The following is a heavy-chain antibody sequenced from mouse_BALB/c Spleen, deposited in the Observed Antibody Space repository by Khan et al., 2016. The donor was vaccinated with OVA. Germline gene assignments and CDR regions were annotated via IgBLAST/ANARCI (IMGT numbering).Heavy chain of an antibody. CDR2: ISTGGSYT. D-gene: IGHD1-1*01. V-gene: IGHV5-6*01. Sequence: EVELVESGGDLVKPGGSLKLSCAASGFTFSTYGMSWVRQTPDKRLEWVATISTGGSYTYYPDSVKGRFTILRDHAKNTLYLQMSSLKSEDTAMFYCARLAYYYDSEGYAYWGQGTLVTVSA. CDR3: ARLAYYYDSEGYAY. CDR1: GFTFSTYG. J-gene: IGHJ3*01.